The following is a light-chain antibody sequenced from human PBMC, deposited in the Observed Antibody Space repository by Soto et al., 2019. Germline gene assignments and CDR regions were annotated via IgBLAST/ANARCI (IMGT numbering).Light chain of an antibody. J-gene: IGKJ1*01. CDR1: QSVSSY. Sequence: EIVLTQSPAMLSLSPGERATVSCRASQSVSSYLGWYQQKPGQAPRLLIYDASNRATGIPARFSGSGSGTDFTLTISSLEPEDFAVYYCHHRSSWPWTFGPGTKVDIK. V-gene: IGKV3-11*01. CDR3: HHRSSWPWT. CDR2: DAS.